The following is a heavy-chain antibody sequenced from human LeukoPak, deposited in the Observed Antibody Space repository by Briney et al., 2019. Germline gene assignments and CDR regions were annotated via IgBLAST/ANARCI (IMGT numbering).Heavy chain of an antibody. CDR1: GFTFSSYS. CDR2: ISSSSSYI. D-gene: IGHD3-10*01. CDR3: ARDGPVRGVPLDY. Sequence: PGGFLRLSXAASGFTFSSYSMNWVRPGPGKGLAWVSSISSSSSYIYYADSVKGRFTISRDNAKNSLYLQMNSLRAEDTAVYYCARDGPVRGVPLDYWGQGTLVTVSS. J-gene: IGHJ4*02. V-gene: IGHV3-21*01.